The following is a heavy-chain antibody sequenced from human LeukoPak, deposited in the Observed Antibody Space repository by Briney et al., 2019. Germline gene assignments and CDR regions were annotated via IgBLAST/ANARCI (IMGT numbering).Heavy chain of an antibody. CDR3: AREDSSSSFDY. CDR2: ISSSSSYI. D-gene: IGHD6-6*01. V-gene: IGHV3-21*01. Sequence: GGSLRLSCAASGFAFSSYSMNWVRQAPGKGLEWVSSISSSSSYIYYADSVKGRFTISRDNAKNSLYLQMNSPRAEDTAVYYCAREDSSSSFDYWGQGTLVTVSS. CDR1: GFAFSSYS. J-gene: IGHJ4*02.